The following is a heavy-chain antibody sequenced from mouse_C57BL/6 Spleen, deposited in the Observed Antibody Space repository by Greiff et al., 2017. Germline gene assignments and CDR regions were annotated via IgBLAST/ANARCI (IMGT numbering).Heavy chain of an antibody. CDR1: GYSITSGYY. CDR3: ARDVITSSFDV. V-gene: IGHV3-6*01. CDR2: ISYDGSN. D-gene: IGHD1-1*01. J-gene: IGHJ1*03. Sequence: EVKLVESGPGLVKPSQSLSLTCSVTGYSITSGYYWNWIRQFPGNKLEWMGYISYDGSNNYNPSLKNRISITRDTSKNQFFLKLNSVTTEDTATYYCARDVITSSFDVWGTGTTVTVSS.